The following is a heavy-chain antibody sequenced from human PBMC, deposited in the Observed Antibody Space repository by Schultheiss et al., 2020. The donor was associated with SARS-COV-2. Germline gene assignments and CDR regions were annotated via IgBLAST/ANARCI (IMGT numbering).Heavy chain of an antibody. V-gene: IGHV4-39*07. Sequence: SETLSLTCNVSGGSISGSNYYWGWIRQPPGQGLEWIGSVSYSGRTYQNPSLKSRVTISVDTSKNQFSLKLSSVTAADTAVYYCARARLDLYDYVWGSYLFDYWGQGTLVTVSS. D-gene: IGHD3-16*01. CDR1: GGSISGSNYY. CDR3: ARARLDLYDYVWGSYLFDY. CDR2: VSYSGRT. J-gene: IGHJ4*02.